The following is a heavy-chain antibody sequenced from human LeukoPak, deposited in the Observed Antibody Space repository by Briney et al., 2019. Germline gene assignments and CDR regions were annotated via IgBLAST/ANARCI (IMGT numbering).Heavy chain of an antibody. D-gene: IGHD3-22*01. J-gene: IGHJ4*02. CDR2: INYRRAT. V-gene: IGHV4-39*01. CDR1: GGSITSGDYY. Sequence: SETLSLTCTVSGGSITSGDYYWAWVRQPPGKGLEWIGSINYRRATYYNPSLKSRVTASVDTSKNQFSLNLSSVTAADTAVYYCVGNGYYCLDSWGQGTLVTVSS. CDR3: VGNGYYCLDS.